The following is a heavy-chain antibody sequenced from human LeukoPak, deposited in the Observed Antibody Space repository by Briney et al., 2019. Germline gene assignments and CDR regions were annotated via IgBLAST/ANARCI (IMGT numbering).Heavy chain of an antibody. V-gene: IGHV3-53*01. Sequence: GGSLRLSCTVSGFTVSSNSMSWVRQAPGKGLEWVSFIYSGGNTHYSDSVKGRFTISRDNSKNTLYLQMNSLRADDTAVYYCVSRGLRKRHYFDYWGQGTLVTVSS. CDR1: GFTVSSNS. D-gene: IGHD3-16*01. J-gene: IGHJ4*02. CDR3: VSRGLRKRHYFDY. CDR2: IYSGGNT.